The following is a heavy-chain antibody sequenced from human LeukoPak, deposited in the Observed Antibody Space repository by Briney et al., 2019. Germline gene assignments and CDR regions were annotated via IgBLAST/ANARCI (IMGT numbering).Heavy chain of an antibody. V-gene: IGHV1-46*01. D-gene: IGHD3-10*01. CDR2: INPSGGST. Sequence: ASVKVSCKASGYTFTTYYIHWMRQAPGQGLEWMGIINPSGGSTNYAQKFRGRVTMTRDTSTSTVYMELSSLRSEDTAVYYCARDGDYGDYWGQGTLVTVSS. J-gene: IGHJ4*02. CDR3: ARDGDYGDY. CDR1: GYTFTTYY.